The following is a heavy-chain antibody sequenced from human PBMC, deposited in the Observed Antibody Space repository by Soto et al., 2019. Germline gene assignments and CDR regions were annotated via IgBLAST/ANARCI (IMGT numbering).Heavy chain of an antibody. V-gene: IGHV3-23*01. CDR2: ISGSGGST. D-gene: IGHD1-1*01. CDR3: AKPPFGHNLRSPYFDY. Sequence: GGSLRLSCAASGFTFSSYAMSWVRQAPGKGLEWVSAISGSGGSTYYADSVKGRFTISRDNSKNTLYLQMNSLRAEDTAVYYCAKPPFGHNLRSPYFDYWGQGTLVTVSS. CDR1: GFTFSSYA. J-gene: IGHJ4*02.